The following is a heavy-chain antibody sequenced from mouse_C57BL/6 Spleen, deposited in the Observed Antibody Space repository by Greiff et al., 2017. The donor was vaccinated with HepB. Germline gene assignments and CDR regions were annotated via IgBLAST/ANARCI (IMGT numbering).Heavy chain of an antibody. D-gene: IGHD1-1*01. J-gene: IGHJ1*03. CDR2: IHPNSGST. CDR1: GYTFTSYW. CDR3: ASYYGSGYFDV. V-gene: IGHV1-64*01. Sequence: QVQLKQPGAELVKPGASVKLSCKASGYTFTSYWMHWVKQRPGQGLEWIGMIHPNSGSTNYNEKFKSKATLTVDKSSSTAYMQLSSLTSEDSAVYYCASYYGSGYFDVWGTGTTVTVSS.